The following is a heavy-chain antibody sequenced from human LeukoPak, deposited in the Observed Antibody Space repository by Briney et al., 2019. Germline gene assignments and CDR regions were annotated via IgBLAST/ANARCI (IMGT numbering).Heavy chain of an antibody. D-gene: IGHD3-9*01. CDR3: ARDREAYDILTGYYNWFDP. J-gene: IGHJ5*02. Sequence: SQTLSLTCVISGDSVSSNSAAWNWIRQSPSRGLEWLGRTYYRSKWFNDYATSVQSRVTINPDTSKNQFSLQLNSVTPEDTAVYYCARDREAYDILTGYYNWFDPWGQGTLVTVSS. V-gene: IGHV6-1*01. CDR1: GDSVSSNSAA. CDR2: TYYRSKWFN.